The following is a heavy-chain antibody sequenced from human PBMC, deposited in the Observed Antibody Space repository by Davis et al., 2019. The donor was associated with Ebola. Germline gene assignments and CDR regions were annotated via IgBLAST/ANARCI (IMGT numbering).Heavy chain of an antibody. CDR2: ISAYNGNT. J-gene: IGHJ5*02. Sequence: AASVKVSCKASGGTFSSYAISWVRQAPGQGLEWMGWISAYNGNTNYAQKLQGRVTMTRDTSTSTVYMELSSLRSEDTAVYYCARGYCSGGSCYSRWFDPWGQGTLVTVSS. V-gene: IGHV1-18*01. D-gene: IGHD2-15*01. CDR1: GGTFSSYA. CDR3: ARGYCSGGSCYSRWFDP.